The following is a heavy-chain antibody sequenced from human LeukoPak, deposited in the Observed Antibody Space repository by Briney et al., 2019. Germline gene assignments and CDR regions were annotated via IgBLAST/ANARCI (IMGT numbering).Heavy chain of an antibody. Sequence: GGSLRLSCLVSGFSVSTYGMQWVRQAPGRGLEWVALVSLDGINKHYADSVKGRFAISRENSKNTVYLQMNDLRPEDTALYFCAKISSSAESNFDYWGQGTLLTVSS. CDR3: AKISSSAESNFDY. D-gene: IGHD6-25*01. J-gene: IGHJ4*02. CDR1: GFSVSTYG. V-gene: IGHV3-33*05. CDR2: VSLDGINK.